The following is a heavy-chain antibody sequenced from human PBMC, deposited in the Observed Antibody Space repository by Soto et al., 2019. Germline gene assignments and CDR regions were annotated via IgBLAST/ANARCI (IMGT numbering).Heavy chain of an antibody. D-gene: IGHD3-22*01. CDR1: GFTFSSYA. CDR2: ISGSGGST. Sequence: PGGCLRLSCAAAGFTFSSYAMSWVHQAPGKGLEWVSAISGSGGSTYYADSVKGRFTISRDNSKNTLYLQMNSLRAEDTAVYYCAKDRDDLYYYDSSATGAFDIWGQGTMVTVSS. V-gene: IGHV3-23*01. J-gene: IGHJ3*02. CDR3: AKDRDDLYYYDSSATGAFDI.